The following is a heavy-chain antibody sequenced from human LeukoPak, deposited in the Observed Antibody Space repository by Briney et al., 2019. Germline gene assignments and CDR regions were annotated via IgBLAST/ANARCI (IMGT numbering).Heavy chain of an antibody. CDR1: GGSFSGYY. V-gene: IGHV4-34*01. D-gene: IGHD6-19*01. J-gene: IGHJ4*02. CDR2: INHSGST. CDR3: ARGVAEQWLALFDY. Sequence: SETLSLTCAVYGGSFSGYYWSWIRQPPGKGLEWNGEINHSGSTNYNPSLKSRVTISVDTSKNQFSLKLSSVTAADTAVYYCARGVAEQWLALFDYWGQGTLVTVSS.